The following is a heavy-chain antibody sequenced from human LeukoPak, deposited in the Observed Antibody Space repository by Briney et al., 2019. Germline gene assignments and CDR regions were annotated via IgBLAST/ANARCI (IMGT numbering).Heavy chain of an antibody. CDR1: GFTFGDYA. D-gene: IGHD3-3*01. CDR3: TREPPSDDVWSGYYYDY. Sequence: SLTLSCTAFGFTFGDYAMSWVRQAPGKGLEWVGFIRRKAYGGTTEYAASVKGRFTISRDDSKSIAYLQMNSLKTEYTAVYYCTREPPSDDVWSGYYYDYWGQGSLVTVSS. V-gene: IGHV3-49*04. J-gene: IGHJ4*02. CDR2: IRRKAYGGTT.